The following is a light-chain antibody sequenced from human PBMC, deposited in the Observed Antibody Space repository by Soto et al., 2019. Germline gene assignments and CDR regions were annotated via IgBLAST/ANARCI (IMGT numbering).Light chain of an antibody. CDR3: XQXGSSPLT. CDR1: QSVSSSY. Sequence: EIVLTQSPGTLSLSPGERATLSCRASQSVSSSYLAWYQQKPGQAPRLLIYDASSRATGIPDRFSGSGSGXDFTLXISRXEPEDFAVYXCXQXGSSPLTFGGGTKVEIK. V-gene: IGKV3-20*01. J-gene: IGKJ4*01. CDR2: DAS.